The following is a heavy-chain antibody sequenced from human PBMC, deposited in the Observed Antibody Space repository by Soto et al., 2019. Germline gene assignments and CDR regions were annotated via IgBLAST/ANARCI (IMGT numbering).Heavy chain of an antibody. Sequence: PGGSLRLSCAASGFTFSDYYMSWIRQAPGEGLEWVSYISSSSSYTNYADSVKGRFTISRDNAKNSLYLQMNSLRAEDTAVYYCARGPQMGYYYDSSGKTSDVWGQGTTVTVSS. CDR3: ARGPQMGYYYDSSGKTSDV. CDR2: ISSSSSYT. J-gene: IGHJ6*02. D-gene: IGHD3-22*01. V-gene: IGHV3-11*05. CDR1: GFTFSDYY.